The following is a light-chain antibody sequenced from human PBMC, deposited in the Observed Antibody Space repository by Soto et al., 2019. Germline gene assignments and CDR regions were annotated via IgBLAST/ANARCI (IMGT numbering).Light chain of an antibody. Sequence: EIVMTQSPATLSVSPGERATLSCRAGQSVSSNLAWYQQKPGQAPRLLIYGASTRATGIPARFSGSGSGTEFTLTISSLQSEDFAVYYCQQYNNWPGWTFVQGTKVEIK. J-gene: IGKJ1*01. CDR1: QSVSSN. CDR2: GAS. V-gene: IGKV3-15*01. CDR3: QQYNNWPGWT.